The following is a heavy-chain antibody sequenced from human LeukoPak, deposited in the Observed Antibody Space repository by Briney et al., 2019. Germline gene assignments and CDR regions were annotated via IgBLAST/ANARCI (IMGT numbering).Heavy chain of an antibody. CDR3: ARDLIAARPGWFDP. J-gene: IGHJ5*02. V-gene: IGHV1-18*01. D-gene: IGHD6-6*01. Sequence: ASVKVSCKASGYAFTTYGINWVRQAPGQGLKWMGWISAYNGDTNYAQNVQGRVTMSTDTSTSTAYMELRSLRSDDTAVYYCARDLIAARPGWFDPWGQGTLVTVSS. CDR1: GYAFTTYG. CDR2: ISAYNGDT.